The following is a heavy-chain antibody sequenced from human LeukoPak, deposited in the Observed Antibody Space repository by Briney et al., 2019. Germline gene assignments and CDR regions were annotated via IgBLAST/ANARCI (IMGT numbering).Heavy chain of an antibody. V-gene: IGHV3-33*05. CDR3: GKDSGRKAAAFNYYYGMDV. CDR2: ISYDGTKK. D-gene: IGHD2-15*01. CDR1: GFTFRSYG. Sequence: PGGSLRLSCAASGFTFRSYGMHWVRQAPGKGLEWVAVISYDGTKKYYADSVKGRFTISRDNSKNTLYLQMNSLRAEDTAVYYCGKDSGRKAAAFNYYYGMDVWGQGTTVTVSS. J-gene: IGHJ6*02.